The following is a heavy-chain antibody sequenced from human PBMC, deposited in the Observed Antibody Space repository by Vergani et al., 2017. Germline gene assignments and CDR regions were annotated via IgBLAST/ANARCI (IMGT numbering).Heavy chain of an antibody. CDR2: IYTSGST. Sequence: QVQLQESGPGLVKPSQTLSLTCTVSGGSISSGSYYWSWIRQPAGKGLEWIGRIYTSGSTNYNPSLKSRFTISVDTSKNQFSLKLSSVTAADTAVYYCAREVLVGAFNWGQGTLVTVSS. CDR1: GGSISSGSYY. CDR3: AREVLVGAFN. V-gene: IGHV4-61*02. J-gene: IGHJ4*02. D-gene: IGHD1-26*01.